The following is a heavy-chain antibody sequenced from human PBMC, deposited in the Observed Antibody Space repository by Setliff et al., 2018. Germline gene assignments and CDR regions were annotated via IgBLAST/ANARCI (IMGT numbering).Heavy chain of an antibody. J-gene: IGHJ4*02. CDR2: ISGSSHII. CDR1: GFNFGNYA. CDR3: VRDLHWGFDY. V-gene: IGHV3-48*01. D-gene: IGHD7-27*01. Sequence: PGGSLRLSCAASGFNFGNYAMTWVRQAPGKGLHWVSSISGSSHIISYADSVKGRFTISRDNVKNSLFLQMNSLRAEDTAVYYCVRDLHWGFDYWGLGTLVTVSS.